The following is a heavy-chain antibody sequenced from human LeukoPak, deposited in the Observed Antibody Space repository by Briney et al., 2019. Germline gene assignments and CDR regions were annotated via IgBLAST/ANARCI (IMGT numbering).Heavy chain of an antibody. D-gene: IGHD5-18*01. V-gene: IGHV1-2*02. Sequence: ASVKVSCKASGYTFTGYYMHWVRQARGQGLEWMGWINPNSGGTNYAQKFQGRVTMTRDTSISTAYMELSRLRSDDTAVYYCARDAVDTAMGDYWGQGTLVTVSS. CDR1: GYTFTGYY. CDR2: INPNSGGT. J-gene: IGHJ4*02. CDR3: ARDAVDTAMGDY.